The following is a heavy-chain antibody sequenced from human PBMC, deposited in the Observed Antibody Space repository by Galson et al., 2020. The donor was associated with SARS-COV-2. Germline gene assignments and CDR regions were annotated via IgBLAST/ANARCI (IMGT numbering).Heavy chain of an antibody. J-gene: IGHJ4*02. CDR2: VSASGDRT. D-gene: IGHD1-1*01. Sequence: GGSLRLSCVASGFRFSEYAMTWVRQAPGKGLEWVSCVSASGDRTDYADSVKGRFTLSRDNSRDTLYLQMDSLRAEDTAVYYCATEQQMFTIQGVFDSWGQGTLVTVAS. V-gene: IGHV3-23*01. CDR3: ATEQQMFTIQGVFDS. CDR1: GFRFSEYA.